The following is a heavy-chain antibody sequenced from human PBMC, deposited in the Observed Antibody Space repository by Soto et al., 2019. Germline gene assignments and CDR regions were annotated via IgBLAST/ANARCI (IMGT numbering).Heavy chain of an antibody. CDR3: ARMASFGTLNWFDP. Sequence: QVQLVQSGAEVKEPGASVRVSCKASGYTFINYDISWVRQATGQGLEWMGWMNPGSGKTGYANKCQGSVTMTRDASTSTAHLELSSLTSEGTALYYCARMASFGTLNWFDPWGQGTLVTVSS. CDR1: GYTFINYD. J-gene: IGHJ5*02. V-gene: IGHV1-8*02. CDR2: MNPGSGKT. D-gene: IGHD3-16*01.